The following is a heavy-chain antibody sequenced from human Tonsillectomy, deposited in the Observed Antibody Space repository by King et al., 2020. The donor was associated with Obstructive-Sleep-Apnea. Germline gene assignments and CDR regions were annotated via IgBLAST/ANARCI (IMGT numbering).Heavy chain of an antibody. V-gene: IGHV3-21*01. Sequence: QLVQSGGGLVKPGGSLRLSCAASGFSFSSYSMNWVRQAPGKGLEWVSSISSSSSYIYYADSVKGRFTISRDNAKNSLYLQMNSLRAEDTAVYYCARDSTRTLDYWGQGTLVTVSS. J-gene: IGHJ4*02. D-gene: IGHD2-2*01. CDR1: GFSFSSYS. CDR3: ARDSTRTLDY. CDR2: ISSSSSYI.